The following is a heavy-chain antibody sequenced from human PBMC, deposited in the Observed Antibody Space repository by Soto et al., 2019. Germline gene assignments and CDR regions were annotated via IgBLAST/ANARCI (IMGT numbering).Heavy chain of an antibody. J-gene: IGHJ4*02. D-gene: IGHD1-26*01. CDR1: GETFSDHY. CDR2: ISRSGGT. CDR3: ATGPYARGVGATNPSH. V-gene: IGHV4-34*02. Sequence: QVQLQQWGAGLLKPSETLSLTCAVYGETFSDHYWTWIRQSPGKGLQWIGEISRSGGTNYSPSLQRRVIISADTSRNQFSLKLTSVTAADTAVYYCATGPYARGVGATNPSHWGKGTLVTVSS.